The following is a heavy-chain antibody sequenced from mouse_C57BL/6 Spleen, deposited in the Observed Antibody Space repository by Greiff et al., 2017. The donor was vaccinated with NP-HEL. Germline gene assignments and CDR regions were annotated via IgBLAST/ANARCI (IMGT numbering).Heavy chain of an antibody. CDR2: ISSGSSTT. Sequence: EVQGVESGGGLVKPGGSLKLSCAASGFTFSAYGMHWVRQAPEKGLEWVAYISSGSSTTYYPDTVQGRFTISRDNAKNTLFLQMTSLRSGGTAKNYCSRPPEYYGSDAFDYWGQGTTRTVSS. V-gene: IGHV5-17*01. D-gene: IGHD1-1*01. CDR3: SRPPEYYGSDAFDY. J-gene: IGHJ2*01. CDR1: GFTFSAYG.